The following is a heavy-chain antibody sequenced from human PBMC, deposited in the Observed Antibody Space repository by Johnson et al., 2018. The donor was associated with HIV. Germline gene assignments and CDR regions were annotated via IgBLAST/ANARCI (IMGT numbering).Heavy chain of an antibody. V-gene: IGHV3-23*04. D-gene: IGHD1-26*01. J-gene: IGHJ3*02. Sequence: MQLVESGGGLVQPGGSLRLSCAASGFTFSSYAMSWVRQAPGKGLEWVSTISASGGSTYYADSVKGRFTISRDNSKDTLYLQMNSLRAEDTAVYYCAKDKAVGATHYFAFDIWGQGTMVTVSS. CDR2: ISASGGST. CDR1: GFTFSSYA. CDR3: AKDKAVGATHYFAFDI.